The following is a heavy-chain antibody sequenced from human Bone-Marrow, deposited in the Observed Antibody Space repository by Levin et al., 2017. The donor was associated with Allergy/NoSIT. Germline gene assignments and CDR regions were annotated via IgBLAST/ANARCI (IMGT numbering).Heavy chain of an antibody. CDR1: GFTFSSYA. CDR2: IRGSGVGT. V-gene: IGHV3-23*01. J-gene: IGHJ4*02. Sequence: PGGSLRLSCAASGFTFSSYAMSWVRQAPGKGLEWVSGIRGSGVGTYYADSVKGRFTISRDNSKNTLYLQMKSLRAEDTAVYYCAKDISSSWSTGGLDYWGQGAQVTVSS. D-gene: IGHD6-6*01. CDR3: AKDISSSWSTGGLDY.